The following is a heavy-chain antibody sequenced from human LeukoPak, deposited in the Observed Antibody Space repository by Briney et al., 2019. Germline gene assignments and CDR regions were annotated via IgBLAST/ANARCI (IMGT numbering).Heavy chain of an antibody. J-gene: IGHJ4*02. D-gene: IGHD3-22*01. CDR1: GFTFSSYE. V-gene: IGHV3-48*03. Sequence: GGSLRLSCAASGFTFSSYEMNWVRQAPGKGLEWVSYISSSGSTIYYADSVKGRFTFSRDNAKNSLYLQMNSLRAEDTAVYYCARDTYYDSSSYLLGYWGQGTLVTVSS. CDR3: ARDTYYDSSSYLLGY. CDR2: ISSSGSTI.